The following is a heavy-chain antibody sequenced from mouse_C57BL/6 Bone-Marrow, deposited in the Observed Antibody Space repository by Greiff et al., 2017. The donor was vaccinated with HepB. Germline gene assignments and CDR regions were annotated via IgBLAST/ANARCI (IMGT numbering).Heavy chain of an antibody. CDR2: IYPGSGST. Sequence: QVQLQQPGAELVKPGASVKMSCKASGYTFTSYWITWVKQRPGQGLEWIGDIYPGSGSTNYNEKFKSKATLTVDTSASTAYMQLSSLTSEDSAVYYCARGGTVVAGSYFDYWGQGTTLTVSS. CDR3: ARGGTVVAGSYFDY. J-gene: IGHJ2*01. V-gene: IGHV1-55*01. D-gene: IGHD1-1*01. CDR1: GYTFTSYW.